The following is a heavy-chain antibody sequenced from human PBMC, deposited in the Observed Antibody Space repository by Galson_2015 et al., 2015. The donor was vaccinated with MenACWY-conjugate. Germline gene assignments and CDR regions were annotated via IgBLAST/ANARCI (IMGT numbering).Heavy chain of an antibody. V-gene: IGHV3-48*03. D-gene: IGHD5-18*01. CDR1: GFTFTGYE. Sequence: LSLSCAASGFTFTGYEFNWVRQAPGKGLEWLSYISKSGSPIYYADSVKGRFTISRDNVRKSLFLEMNSLRAGDTGVYYCARVGTWIHQYFYYMDVWGKGTTVTVSS. CDR3: ARVGTWIHQYFYYMDV. J-gene: IGHJ6*03. CDR2: ISKSGSPI.